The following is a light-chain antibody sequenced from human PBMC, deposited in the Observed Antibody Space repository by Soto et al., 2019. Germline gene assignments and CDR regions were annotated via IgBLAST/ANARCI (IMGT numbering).Light chain of an antibody. CDR3: QQYNNWPPK. CDR2: GAS. Sequence: EILMTQSPATLSVSPGERATLSCRASQSVSSNLAWYQQEPGQAPRLLIYGASTRATGIPARFSGSGSGTEFTLTISSLQSEDFAVYYCQQYNNWPPKFGQGTKVDIK. J-gene: IGKJ1*01. CDR1: QSVSSN. V-gene: IGKV3-15*01.